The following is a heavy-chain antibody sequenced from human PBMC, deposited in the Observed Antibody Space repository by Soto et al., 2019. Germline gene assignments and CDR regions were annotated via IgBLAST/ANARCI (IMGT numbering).Heavy chain of an antibody. Sequence: QITLKESGPPLVKPTQTLTLTCTFSGFSLSTSGVGVGWIRQPPGKALEWLALIYWDDDKRYSPSLKSRLTLTKDTSKSQVVLTMTNMDPVDTATYYCAHRRAYCSGGSCYSIWFDPWGQGTLVTVSS. CDR2: IYWDDDK. CDR1: GFSLSTSGVG. D-gene: IGHD2-15*01. V-gene: IGHV2-5*02. J-gene: IGHJ5*02. CDR3: AHRRAYCSGGSCYSIWFDP.